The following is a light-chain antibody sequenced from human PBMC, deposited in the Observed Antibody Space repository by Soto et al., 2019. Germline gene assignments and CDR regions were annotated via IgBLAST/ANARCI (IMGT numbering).Light chain of an antibody. Sequence: IVMTQSPATLCVSPGERATLSSRASQSVSSNLAWYQQKPGQAPRLLIYGASTRATGIPARFSGSGAGTEFTLTISSLQPEDFATYYCLQDYNYPYTFGQGTKVDI. CDR2: GAS. V-gene: IGKV3-15*01. J-gene: IGKJ2*01. CDR3: LQDYNYPYT. CDR1: QSVSSN.